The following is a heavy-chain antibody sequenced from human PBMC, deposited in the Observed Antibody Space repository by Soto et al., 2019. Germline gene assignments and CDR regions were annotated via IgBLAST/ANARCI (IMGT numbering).Heavy chain of an antibody. CDR1: GYTFSNYY. D-gene: IGHD3-22*01. CDR3: ARDQNRYYYDSSGYYGY. V-gene: IGHV1-46*01. J-gene: IGHJ4*02. Sequence: ASVKVSCKGAGYTFSNYYMHWVRQAPGQGLEWMGIINPSGDSTSYAQEFQGRVTMTRETSTSTLYMELSSLRSEDTAVYYCARDQNRYYYDSSGYYGYWGQGTLVTVSS. CDR2: INPSGDST.